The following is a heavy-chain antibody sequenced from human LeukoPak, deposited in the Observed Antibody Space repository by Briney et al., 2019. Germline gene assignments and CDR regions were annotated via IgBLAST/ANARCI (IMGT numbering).Heavy chain of an antibody. Sequence: GESLKISCTGYPYIFTTYWIAWVRQMTGKGLEWMGIIYPAYSVTTYTPSFQCEVTFSSAKSIRTASLMCSSMGASETALYYCARYHSISSGYSALDIWGQGTMVTVSS. CDR1: PYIFTTYW. D-gene: IGHD3-22*01. CDR2: IYPAYSVT. CDR3: ARYHSISSGYSALDI. V-gene: IGHV5-51*01. J-gene: IGHJ3*02.